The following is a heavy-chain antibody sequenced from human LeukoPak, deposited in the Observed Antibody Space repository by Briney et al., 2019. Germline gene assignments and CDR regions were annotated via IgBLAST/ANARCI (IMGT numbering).Heavy chain of an antibody. Sequence: GASVKVSCKASGYTFTGYYMHWVRQAPGQGLEWMGWINPNSGGTNYAQKFQGRVTMTRDTSISTAYMELSRLRSDDTAVYYCARCLYTWFGELADYYYGMDVWGQGTTVTVSS. CDR3: ARCLYTWFGELADYYYGMDV. J-gene: IGHJ6*02. V-gene: IGHV1-2*02. CDR2: INPNSGGT. CDR1: GYTFTGYY. D-gene: IGHD3-10*01.